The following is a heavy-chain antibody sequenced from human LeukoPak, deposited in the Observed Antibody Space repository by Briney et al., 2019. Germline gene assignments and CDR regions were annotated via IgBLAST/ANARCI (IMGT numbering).Heavy chain of an antibody. J-gene: IGHJ6*03. CDR3: ARSVEGYCRGGSCYYYSYYMDV. D-gene: IGHD2-15*01. Sequence: SETLSLTCTVSGGSISSYYWSWIRQPPGKGLEWIGYVYYSGSTNYNPSLKSRVTISVDTSKNQFSLKLSSVTAADTAVYYCARSVEGYCRGGSCYYYSYYMDVWGKGTTVTVSS. V-gene: IGHV4-59*01. CDR2: VYYSGST. CDR1: GGSISSYY.